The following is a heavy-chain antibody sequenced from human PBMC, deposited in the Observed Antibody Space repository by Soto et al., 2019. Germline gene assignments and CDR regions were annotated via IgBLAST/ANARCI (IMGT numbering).Heavy chain of an antibody. J-gene: IGHJ4*02. CDR3: ARHPPLVVAHFDY. CDR1: GGSISSISYY. CDR2: IYYSGST. D-gene: IGHD2-15*01. Sequence: QLQLQESGPGLVKPSETLSLTCTVSGGSISSISYYWGWVRQPPGKGLEWIGRIYYSGSTYYNPSLKSRVTISVDTSKNQFSLKLSSVTAADTAVYYCARHPPLVVAHFDYWGQGTLVTVSS. V-gene: IGHV4-39*01.